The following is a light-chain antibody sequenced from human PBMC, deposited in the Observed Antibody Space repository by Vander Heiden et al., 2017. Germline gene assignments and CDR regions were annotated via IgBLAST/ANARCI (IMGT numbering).Light chain of an antibody. CDR1: LSHIGSYHL. J-gene: IGLJ1*01. CDR2: EVT. Sequence: QSALTQPASVSVSPGQSITISCTGSLSHIGSYHLVSCYQPHPGTAPKLLISEVTRRPSGVSYRVSASKAGNTASPTSSGIQTADEADYYCCAYGGTNKLVFGTGTKVTVL. V-gene: IGLV2-23*02. CDR3: CAYGGTNKLV.